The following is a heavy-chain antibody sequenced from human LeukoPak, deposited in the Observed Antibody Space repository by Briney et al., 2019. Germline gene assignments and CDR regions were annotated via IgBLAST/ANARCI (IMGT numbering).Heavy chain of an antibody. CDR1: GFTFSIYA. J-gene: IGHJ5*01. D-gene: IGHD3-22*01. CDR3: AKDRPNYYHSNGHYYRRDGDS. CDR2: ITSSGEAT. Sequence: PGGSLRLSCDASGFTFSIYAMSWVRQGTGKGLEWVSSITSSGEATYYADSGKGRVTISRDNSRYTLFLQMNSLTAEDTAVYYCAKDRPNYYHSNGHYYRRDGDSWGQGTLVTVSS. V-gene: IGHV3-23*01.